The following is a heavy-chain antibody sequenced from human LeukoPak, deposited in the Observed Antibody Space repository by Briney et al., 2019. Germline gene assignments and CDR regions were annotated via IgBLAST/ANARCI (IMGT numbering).Heavy chain of an antibody. D-gene: IGHD6-13*01. Sequence: ASVKVSCKASGYTFTSYDINWVRQATGQGLEWMGWMNPNSGNTGYAQKFQGRVTMTRNTSISTAYMELSSLRSEDTAVYYCARPRYSSSWPYYYYYYYMDVWGKGTTVTVSS. CDR2: MNPNSGNT. CDR3: ARPRYSSSWPYYYYYYYMDV. V-gene: IGHV1-8*01. CDR1: GYTFTSYD. J-gene: IGHJ6*03.